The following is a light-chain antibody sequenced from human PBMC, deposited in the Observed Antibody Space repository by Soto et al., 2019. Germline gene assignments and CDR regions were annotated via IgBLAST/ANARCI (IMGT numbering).Light chain of an antibody. Sequence: EIVLTQSPGTLSLSPGERATLSCRASQSVSSSYLAWYQQKPGQAPRLLLYGASSRATGIPDRFRGSGSGTEFNLTISRLEPEDVAVYYCQQYGSSPGTFGQGTKVEIK. CDR3: QQYGSSPGT. CDR1: QSVSSSY. V-gene: IGKV3-20*01. CDR2: GAS. J-gene: IGKJ1*01.